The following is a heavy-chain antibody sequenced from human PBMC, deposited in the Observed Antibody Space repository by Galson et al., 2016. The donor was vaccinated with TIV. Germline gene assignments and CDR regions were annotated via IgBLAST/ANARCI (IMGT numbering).Heavy chain of an antibody. J-gene: IGHJ3*02. CDR3: ARDLGLGAFDI. CDR2: ISDSGRS. D-gene: IGHD7-27*01. V-gene: IGHV4-59*01. Sequence: TLSLTCTVSSDSIINYYLSWIRQPPGKGLEWIGYISDSGRSNENPSLKSRVTISVDTSKKQTSLKLKSVTAADTAMYYCARDLGLGAFDIWGQGTMVTVSS. CDR1: SDSIINYY.